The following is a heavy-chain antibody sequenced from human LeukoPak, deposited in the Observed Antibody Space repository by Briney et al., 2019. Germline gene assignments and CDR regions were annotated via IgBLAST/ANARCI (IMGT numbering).Heavy chain of an antibody. J-gene: IGHJ1*01. CDR1: GYRFSDSY. CDR2: IIPNSGGT. CDR3: ARELGNCGDDCYSESLQH. V-gene: IGHV1-2*02. D-gene: IGHD2-21*01. Sequence: ASVKVSCKASGYRFSDSYLHWVRQAPGQGLEWMGWIIPNSGGTNYAQNFQVRVTMTRDTSLTTAYMELRGLKSDDTAVYYCARELGNCGDDCYSESLQHWGQGTLVIVSS.